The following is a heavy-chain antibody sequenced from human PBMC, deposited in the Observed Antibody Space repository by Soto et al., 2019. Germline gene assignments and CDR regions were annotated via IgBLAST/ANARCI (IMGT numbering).Heavy chain of an antibody. Sequence: GGSLRLSCAASGFTFSSYSMNWFRQAPGKGLEWVSSISSSSSYIYYADSVKGRFTISRDNAKNSLYLQMNSLRAEDTAVYYCARDPRPGVYCSSTSCNDQYYYYGMDVWGQGTTVTVSS. J-gene: IGHJ6*02. D-gene: IGHD2-2*01. CDR2: ISSSSSYI. V-gene: IGHV3-21*01. CDR1: GFTFSSYS. CDR3: ARDPRPGVYCSSTSCNDQYYYYGMDV.